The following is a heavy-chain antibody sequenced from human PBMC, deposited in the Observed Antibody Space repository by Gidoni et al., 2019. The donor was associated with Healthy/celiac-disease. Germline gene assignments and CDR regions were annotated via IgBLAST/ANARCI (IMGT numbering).Heavy chain of an antibody. D-gene: IGHD6-6*01. CDR3: ARKRIAARDFDY. V-gene: IGHV4-34*01. Sequence: QVQLQQWGAGLLKPSETLSLTCAVYGGSFSGYYCSWIRQPPGKGLEWIGEINHSGSTNYNPSLKSRVTRSVDTSKNQFSRKLSSVTAADTAVYYCARKRIAARDFDYWGQGTLVTVSS. J-gene: IGHJ4*02. CDR2: INHSGST. CDR1: GGSFSGYY.